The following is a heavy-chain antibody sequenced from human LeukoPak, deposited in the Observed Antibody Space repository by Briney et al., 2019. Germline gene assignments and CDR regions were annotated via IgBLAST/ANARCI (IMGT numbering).Heavy chain of an antibody. CDR1: GYTLTELS. D-gene: IGHD3-22*01. CDR3: ATVGYDSSGYSLSRYWYFDL. CDR2: FDPEDGET. J-gene: IGHJ2*01. Sequence: ASVKVSCKVSGYTLTELSMRWVRQAPGKGLEWVGGFDPEDGETIYAQKFQGRVTMTEDTSTDTAYMELSSLRSEDTAVYYCATVGYDSSGYSLSRYWYFDLWGRGTLVTVSS. V-gene: IGHV1-24*01.